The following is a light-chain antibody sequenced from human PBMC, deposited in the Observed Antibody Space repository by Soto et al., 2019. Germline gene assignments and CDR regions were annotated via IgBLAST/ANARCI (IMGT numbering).Light chain of an antibody. CDR1: QSVSSY. Sequence: EIVLTQSPATLSLSPGERATLSCRASQSVSSYLAWYQQKPGQAPRLLIYDASNRATGIPARFSGSGSGTDFTHTISSLEPEDFAVFYCQQRSNWPLLTFGGGIKVEIK. V-gene: IGKV3-11*01. CDR2: DAS. CDR3: QQRSNWPLLT. J-gene: IGKJ4*01.